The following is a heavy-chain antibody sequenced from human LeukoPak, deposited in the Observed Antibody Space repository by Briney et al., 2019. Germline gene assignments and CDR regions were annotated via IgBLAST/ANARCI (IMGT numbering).Heavy chain of an antibody. J-gene: IGHJ6*02. D-gene: IGHD1-26*01. Sequence: GGSLKLSCAASGFTFSGSAIHWVRQASGKGLEWVGRIRSKADNYATTYAASVKGGFTISRDDSKNTAYLQINSLKTEDTAVYYCTRLRAANTESYLYYYHGMDVWGQGTTVTVSS. CDR3: TRLRAANTESYLYYYHGMDV. CDR2: IRSKADNYAT. V-gene: IGHV3-73*01. CDR1: GFTFSGSA.